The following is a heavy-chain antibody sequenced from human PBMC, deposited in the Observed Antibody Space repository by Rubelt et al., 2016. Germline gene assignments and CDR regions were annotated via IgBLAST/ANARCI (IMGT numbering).Heavy chain of an antibody. J-gene: IGHJ6*02. Sequence: QLQLQESGPGLVKPSETLSLTCTVSDGSISSSTYYWGWIRQPPGKGLEWIGEINHSGSTNYNPSLKSRVTISVDLSKNQFSLKLTSVAAEDTAVYYCAKGYGMDVWGQGTTVTVSS. CDR3: AKGYGMDV. CDR1: DGSISSSTYY. CDR2: INHSGST. V-gene: IGHV4-39*07.